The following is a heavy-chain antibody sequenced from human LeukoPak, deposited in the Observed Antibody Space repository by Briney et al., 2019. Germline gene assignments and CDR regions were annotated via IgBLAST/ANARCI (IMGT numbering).Heavy chain of an antibody. CDR1: GGSISSYY. CDR2: IYYTGST. CDR3: ARQGTSAWSFDY. Sequence: SETLSLTCTVSGGSISSYYWSWIRQPPGKGLEGIGYIYYTGSTNYNPSLKSRVTISVDTSKNQSSLKLTSVAAADTAVYYCARQGTSAWSFDYWGQGTLVTVSS. V-gene: IGHV4-59*08. J-gene: IGHJ4*02. D-gene: IGHD6-19*01.